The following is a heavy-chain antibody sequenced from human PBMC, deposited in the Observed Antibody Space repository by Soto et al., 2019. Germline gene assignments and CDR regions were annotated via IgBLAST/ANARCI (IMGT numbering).Heavy chain of an antibody. J-gene: IGHJ4*02. Sequence: EVQLLESGGGLVQPGGSLRLSCAASGFTFSSYAMSWVRQAPGKGLEWVSAISGSGGSTYYADSVKGRFTISRDNSKNTLYLQMNSLRAEDTAVYYCAIKGIVPPAPDDYWGQGTLVTVSS. V-gene: IGHV3-23*01. CDR2: ISGSGGST. CDR3: AIKGIVPPAPDDY. D-gene: IGHD2-8*01. CDR1: GFTFSSYA.